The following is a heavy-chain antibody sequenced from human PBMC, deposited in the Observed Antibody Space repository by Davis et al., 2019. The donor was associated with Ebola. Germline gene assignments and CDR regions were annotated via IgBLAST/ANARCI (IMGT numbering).Heavy chain of an antibody. D-gene: IGHD2-2*02. CDR2: IRSKANSYAT. CDR1: GFTFSGSA. V-gene: IGHV3-73*01. Sequence: GESLKISCAASGFTFSGSAMHWVRQASGKGLEWVGRIRSKANSYATAYAASVKGRFTISRDDSKNTAYLQMNSLKTEDTAVYYCTTYCSSTSCYTPSGENWFDPWGQGTLVTVSS. J-gene: IGHJ5*02. CDR3: TTYCSSTSCYTPSGENWFDP.